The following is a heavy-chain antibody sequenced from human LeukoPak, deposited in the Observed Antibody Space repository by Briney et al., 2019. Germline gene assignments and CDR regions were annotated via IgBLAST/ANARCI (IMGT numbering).Heavy chain of an antibody. Sequence: PGGSLRLSCAASGFTFSIHGMNWVRQAPGKGLKWVSSLSGTGRYIYYADLMKGRFTISRDNAKNSLYLQMNSLRAEDTAVYYCARSLRDAFDIWGQGTMVTVSS. CDR1: GFTFSIHG. V-gene: IGHV3-21*06. CDR3: ARSLRDAFDI. J-gene: IGHJ3*02. CDR2: LSGTGRYI.